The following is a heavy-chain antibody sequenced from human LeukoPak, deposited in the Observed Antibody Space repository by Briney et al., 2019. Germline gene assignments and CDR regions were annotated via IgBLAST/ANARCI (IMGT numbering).Heavy chain of an antibody. V-gene: IGHV3-66*02. CDR2: IYNGGST. CDR1: GFTVSSNY. Sequence: GGSLRLSCAAPGFTVSSNYMSWVRQAPGKGLEWVSVIYNGGSTYYADSVKGRFTMSRDNSKNTPYLQMNSLRSEDTAVYYCARGSVALDYWSQGTLVTVSS. CDR3: ARGSVALDY. D-gene: IGHD6-19*01. J-gene: IGHJ4*02.